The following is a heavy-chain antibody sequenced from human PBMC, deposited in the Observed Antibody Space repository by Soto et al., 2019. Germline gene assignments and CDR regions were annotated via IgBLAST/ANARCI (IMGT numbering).Heavy chain of an antibody. CDR1: GFTFSSYA. D-gene: IGHD3-3*01. V-gene: IGHV3-30-3*01. CDR2: ISYDGSNK. CDR3: ARDSDSYYDFWSGHYVGNY. J-gene: IGHJ4*02. Sequence: GGSLRLSCAASGFTFSSYAMHWVRQAPGKGLEWVAVISYDGSNKYYADSVKGRFTISRDNSKNTLYLQMNSLRAEDTAVYYCARDSDSYYDFWSGHYVGNYWGQGTLVTVSS.